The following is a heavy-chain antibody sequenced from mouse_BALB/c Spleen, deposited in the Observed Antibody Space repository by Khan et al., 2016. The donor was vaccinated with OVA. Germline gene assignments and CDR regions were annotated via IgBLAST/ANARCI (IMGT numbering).Heavy chain of an antibody. V-gene: IGHV2-4-1*01. CDR3: ARNSYRYDFTY. J-gene: IGHJ3*01. CDR2: IWGDAHP. D-gene: IGHD2-12*01. Sequence: QVQLKQSGPVLVQPPQILSITSTVPRSSLVTTGVHWARQSSSNGLECPRLIWGDAHPDYNAAFTSRPSLTQDNSQTQVFSKMTRLQADDTAIYYCARNSYRYDFTYWGRGTLVTVSA. CDR1: RSSLVTTG.